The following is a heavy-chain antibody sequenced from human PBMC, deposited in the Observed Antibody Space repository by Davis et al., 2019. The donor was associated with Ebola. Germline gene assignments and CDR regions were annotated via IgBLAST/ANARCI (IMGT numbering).Heavy chain of an antibody. Sequence: PGGSLRLSCAASGFTFSSYAMSWVRQAPGKGLEWVSAISGSGGSTYYADSVKGRFTISRDNSKNTLYLQMNSLRAEDTALYYCAKDSSSSLISSAFDIWGQGTMVTVSS. V-gene: IGHV3-23*01. CDR3: AKDSSSSLISSAFDI. CDR2: ISGSGGST. CDR1: GFTFSSYA. D-gene: IGHD6-6*01. J-gene: IGHJ3*02.